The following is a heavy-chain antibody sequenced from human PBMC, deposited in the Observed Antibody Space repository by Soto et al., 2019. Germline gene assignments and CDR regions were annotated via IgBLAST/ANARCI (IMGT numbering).Heavy chain of an antibody. J-gene: IGHJ5*02. CDR3: ARGTNWNYSRANWFDP. Sequence: SVKVSCKASGGTFSSYAISWVRQAPGQGLEWMGGIIPIFGTANYAQKFQGRVTITADESTSTAYMELSSLRSEDTAVYYCARGTNWNYSRANWFDPWGQGTLVTVSS. CDR2: IIPIFGTA. V-gene: IGHV1-69*13. D-gene: IGHD1-7*01. CDR1: GGTFSSYA.